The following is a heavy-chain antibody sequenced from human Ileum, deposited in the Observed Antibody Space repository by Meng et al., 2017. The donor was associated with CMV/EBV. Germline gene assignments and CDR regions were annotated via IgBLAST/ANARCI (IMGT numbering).Heavy chain of an antibody. CDR1: GFTVSISY. Sequence: QLVVAGGGLVQRGGTLRLSCAASGFTVSISYMSWVRQAPGRGLEWVSVLYVDGSTYYADSVKGRFTISRDNSKSTLYLQMNSLRAEDTAVYYCARQVGWNADFDYWGQGTLVTVSS. CDR3: ARQVGWNADFDY. D-gene: IGHD1-1*01. V-gene: IGHV3-66*04. CDR2: LYVDGST. J-gene: IGHJ4*02.